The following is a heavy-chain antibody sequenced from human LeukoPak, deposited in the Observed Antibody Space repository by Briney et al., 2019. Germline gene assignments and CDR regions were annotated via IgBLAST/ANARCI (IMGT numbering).Heavy chain of an antibody. V-gene: IGHV1-18*01. Sequence: ASVKVSCKASGYTFTSYGISWVRQAPGQGLEWMGWISAYNGNTNYAQKLQGRVTMTTDTSTSTAYMELRGLRSDDTAVYYCAYYESSGYPPVFEVGFDPWSQGTQVTVSS. J-gene: IGHJ5*02. D-gene: IGHD3-22*01. CDR1: GYTFTSYG. CDR3: AYYESSGYPPVFEVGFDP. CDR2: ISAYNGNT.